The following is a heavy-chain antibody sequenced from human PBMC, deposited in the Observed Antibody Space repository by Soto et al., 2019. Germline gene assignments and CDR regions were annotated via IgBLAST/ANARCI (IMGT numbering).Heavy chain of an antibody. J-gene: IGHJ6*02. CDR1: GDSVSSNSAA. D-gene: IGHD2-2*01. V-gene: IGHV6-1*01. CDR3: ARGDCSSTSCYDYYYYGMDV. Sequence: SQTLSLTCAISGDSVSSNSAAWNWIRQSPSTGLEWLGRTYYRSKWYNDHAVSVKSRITTNPDTSKNQFSLKLSSVTAADTAVYYCARGDCSSTSCYDYYYYGMDVWGQGTTVTVSS. CDR2: TYYRSKWYN.